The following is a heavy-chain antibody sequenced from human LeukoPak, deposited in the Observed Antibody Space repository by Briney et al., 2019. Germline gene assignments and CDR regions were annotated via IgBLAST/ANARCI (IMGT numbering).Heavy chain of an antibody. J-gene: IGHJ4*02. V-gene: IGHV1-8*01. D-gene: IGHD6-19*01. CDR2: MNPNSGNT. CDR1: GYTFTSYD. Sequence: ASVKVSCKASGYTFTSYDINWARQATGQGLEWMGWMNPNSGNTGYAQKFQGRVTMTRNTSISTAYMELSSLRSEDTAVYYCARDLPVAGTSGFPFDHWGQGTLVTVSS. CDR3: ARDLPVAGTSGFPFDH.